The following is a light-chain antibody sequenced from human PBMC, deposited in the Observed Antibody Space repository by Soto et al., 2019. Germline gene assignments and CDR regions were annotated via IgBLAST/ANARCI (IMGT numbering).Light chain of an antibody. V-gene: IGKV3-20*01. CDR1: QSVSTSY. CDR2: GAS. J-gene: IGKJ2*01. Sequence: EIVLTQPPGTLSVSPGERATLSCRASQSVSTSYLAWYQRKPGQAPRLLIHGASSRASGIPDRFSGSGSGTDFTLTISRLEPEDFAVYYCQQFGTSPYTFGHGTKVDIK. CDR3: QQFGTSPYT.